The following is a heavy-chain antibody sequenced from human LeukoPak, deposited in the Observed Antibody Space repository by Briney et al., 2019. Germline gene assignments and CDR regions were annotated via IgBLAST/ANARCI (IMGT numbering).Heavy chain of an antibody. CDR3: TQSNY. Sequence: GGSLRLSCAASGFTFSGSPILWVRQASGKGLEWVGRIRSKADNYATAYAASVQGRCTISRDDSKSTAYLQLNSLKTEDAAVYYCTQSNYWGQGALVTVSS. J-gene: IGHJ4*02. CDR1: GFTFSGSP. CDR2: IRSKADNYAT. V-gene: IGHV3-73*01.